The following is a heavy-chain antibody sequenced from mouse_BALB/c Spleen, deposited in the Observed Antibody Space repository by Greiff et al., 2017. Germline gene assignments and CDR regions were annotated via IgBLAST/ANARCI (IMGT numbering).Heavy chain of an antibody. CDR1: GYTFTSYW. V-gene: IGHV1-34*02. Sequence: EVQLQQPGAELVKPGASVKMSCKASGYTFTSYWINWVKQSNGKSLEWIGNIDPYYGGTSYNQKFKGKATLTVDKSSSTAYMQLKSLTSEDSAVYYCARGEGDAMDYWGQGTSVTVSS. J-gene: IGHJ4*01. CDR2: IDPYYGGT. CDR3: ARGEGDAMDY.